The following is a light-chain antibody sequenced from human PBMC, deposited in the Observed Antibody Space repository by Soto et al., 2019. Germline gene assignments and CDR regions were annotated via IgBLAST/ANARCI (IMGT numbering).Light chain of an antibody. J-gene: IGKJ1*01. CDR2: AAS. V-gene: IGKV1-6*01. CDR3: LQESNYPRT. Sequence: MQMNQSPSSLCSCFGDRVTITCRASQGIRNDLGWYQQKLGKAPKLLIYAASSLQSGVPSRFGGNGSGTSCTISVSSLKTEDGATYDGLQESNYPRTFGQGTKVDIK. CDR1: QGIRND.